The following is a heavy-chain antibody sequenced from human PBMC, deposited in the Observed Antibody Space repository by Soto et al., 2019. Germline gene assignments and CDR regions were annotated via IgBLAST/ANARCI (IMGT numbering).Heavy chain of an antibody. CDR2: ISGSGGST. J-gene: IGHJ5*02. CDR1: GFTFSSYA. CDR3: AFRGLSYPSNCSDL. Sequence: GGSLRLSCAASGFTFSSYAMSWVRQAPGKGLEWVSAISGSGGSTYYADSVKGRFTISRDNSKNTLYLQMNSLRAEDTAVYYCAFRGLSYPSNCSDLWCPGLLVTLSS. V-gene: IGHV3-23*01. D-gene: IGHD3-10*01.